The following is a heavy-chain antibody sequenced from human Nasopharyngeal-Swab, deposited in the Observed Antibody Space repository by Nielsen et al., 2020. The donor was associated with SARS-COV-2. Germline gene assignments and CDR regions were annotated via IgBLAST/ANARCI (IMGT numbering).Heavy chain of an antibody. CDR3: ASLLTYYDFWSGYLNYYYMDV. CDR2: IYHSGST. J-gene: IGHJ6*03. V-gene: IGHV4-4*02. D-gene: IGHD3-3*01. Sequence: PALGKVLEWIGEIYHSGSTNYNPSLKSRVTISVDNSKNQFSLSLSSVTAADTAVYYCASLLTYYDFWSGYLNYYYMDVWGKGTTVTVSS.